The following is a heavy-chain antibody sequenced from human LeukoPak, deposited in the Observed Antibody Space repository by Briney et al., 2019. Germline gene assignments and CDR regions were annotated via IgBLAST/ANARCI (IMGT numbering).Heavy chain of an antibody. CDR1: GFHFRWYC. V-gene: IGHV3-74*01. CDR2: IASDGSST. Sequence: PWGFLGLPCAAFGFHFRWYCLNWVRQAPGKGLVWVSRIASDGSSTTYADSVKGRFSISRDNAKNTLYLQMNSLRAEDTAVYYCAKRLAMTGTYHFDYWGQGTLVTVSS. J-gene: IGHJ4*02. D-gene: IGHD6-19*01. CDR3: AKRLAMTGTYHFDY.